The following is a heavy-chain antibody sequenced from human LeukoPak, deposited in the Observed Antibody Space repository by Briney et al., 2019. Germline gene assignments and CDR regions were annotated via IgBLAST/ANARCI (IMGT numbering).Heavy chain of an antibody. CDR2: IIPIFGTA. V-gene: IGHV1-69*13. Sequence: SVKVSCKASGGTFSSYAISWVRQAPGQGLEWMGGIIPIFGTANYAQKFQGRVTITADESTSTAYMELSSLRSEDTAVYYCASYYYDSSGYYSPKTYYYGMDVWGQGTTVTVSS. D-gene: IGHD3-22*01. CDR1: GGTFSSYA. J-gene: IGHJ6*02. CDR3: ASYYYDSSGYYSPKTYYYGMDV.